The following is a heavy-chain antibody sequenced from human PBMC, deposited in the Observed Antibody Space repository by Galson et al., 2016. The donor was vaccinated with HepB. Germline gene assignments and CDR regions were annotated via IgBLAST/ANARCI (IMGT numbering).Heavy chain of an antibody. Sequence: SLRLSCAASGFTFSDYAMSWFRQAPGKGLEWVGFIRSKVYSGTTEYAASVRGRFTISRDDSKSVAYLQLTSLKSEDTAMYYCTREDFGYYDSRGHHYILDYWGQGTLVTVSS. CDR1: GFTFSDYA. CDR2: IRSKVYSGTT. D-gene: IGHD3-22*01. CDR3: TREDFGYYDSRGHHYILDY. J-gene: IGHJ4*02. V-gene: IGHV3-49*03.